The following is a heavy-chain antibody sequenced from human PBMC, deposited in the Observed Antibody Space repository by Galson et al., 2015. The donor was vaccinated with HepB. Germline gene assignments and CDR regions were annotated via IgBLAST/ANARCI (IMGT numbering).Heavy chain of an antibody. CDR2: IKQDGSEK. CDR3: VRVCSSWYSYLDS. Sequence: SLRLSCAASGFTFSTYWMTWVRQAPGKGLEWVANIKQDGSEKNYVDSVKGRFTISRGNAKNSLFLQMNSLRAEDTAVYYCVRVCSSWYSYLDSWGQGTLVTVSS. V-gene: IGHV3-7*03. J-gene: IGHJ4*02. D-gene: IGHD6-13*01. CDR1: GFTFSTYW.